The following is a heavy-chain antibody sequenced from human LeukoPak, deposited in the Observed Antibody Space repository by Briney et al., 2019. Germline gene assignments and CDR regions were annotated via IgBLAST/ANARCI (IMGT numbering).Heavy chain of an antibody. CDR1: GFTFNNYW. V-gene: IGHV3-7*01. CDR2: IKQDGSET. J-gene: IGHJ4*02. Sequence: GGSLRLSCAASGFTFNNYWMNWVRQAPGKGLEWVANIKQDGSETYYVDSVKGRFTISRDNAKNSVYLQMNSLRAEDTAVYYCARSYYDNSGSFGFWGQGTLVTVSP. D-gene: IGHD3-22*01. CDR3: ARSYYDNSGSFGF.